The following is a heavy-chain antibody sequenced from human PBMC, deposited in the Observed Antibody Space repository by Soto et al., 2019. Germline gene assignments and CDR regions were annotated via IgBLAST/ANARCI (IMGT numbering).Heavy chain of an antibody. Sequence: SETLSLTCTVSGGSISSYYWSWIRQPPGKGLEWIGYIYYSGSTNYNPSLKSRVTISIDTSKNQFSLKLSSVTAADTAVYYCARLSLEWLSIDYWGQGTLVTVSS. CDR1: GGSISSYY. J-gene: IGHJ4*02. D-gene: IGHD3-3*01. V-gene: IGHV4-59*08. CDR3: ARLSLEWLSIDY. CDR2: IYYSGST.